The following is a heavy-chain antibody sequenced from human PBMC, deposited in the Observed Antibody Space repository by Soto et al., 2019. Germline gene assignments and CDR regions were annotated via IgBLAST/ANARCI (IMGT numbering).Heavy chain of an antibody. V-gene: IGHV3-15*01. D-gene: IGHD3-10*02. J-gene: IGHJ4*02. Sequence: GGSLRLSCEASGFTFSAAWMIWVRQAPGKGLEKVGLIISKVDGGTTDYAAPVKDIFTISRDDSRNTLYLQMNSLKTEDTGVYFCIVDVPNGRVYVPIDYWGQGTLVTGLL. CDR3: IVDVPNGRVYVPIDY. CDR1: GFTFSAAW. CDR2: IISKVDGGTT.